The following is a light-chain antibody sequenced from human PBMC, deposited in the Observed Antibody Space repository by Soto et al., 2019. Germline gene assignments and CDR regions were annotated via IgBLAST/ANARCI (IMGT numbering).Light chain of an antibody. CDR1: SSDVGGYIY. Sequence: QSALTQPASVSGSPGQSITISCTGTSSDVGGYIYVSWYQQHPGKAPKLMIYQVNNRPSGVSNRFSGSKSGNTASLTNSALQAEDEADYYCSSYTSGTTPLVFGTGTKVTVL. CDR3: SSYTSGTTPLV. V-gene: IGLV2-14*01. CDR2: QVN. J-gene: IGLJ1*01.